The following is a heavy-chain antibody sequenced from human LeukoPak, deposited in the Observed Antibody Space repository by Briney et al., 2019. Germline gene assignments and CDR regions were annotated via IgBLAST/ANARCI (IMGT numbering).Heavy chain of an antibody. Sequence: SETLSLTCTVSGGSISSYYWSWIRQPPGKGLEWIGYIYYSGSTNYNPSLKSRVTISVDTSKNQFSLKLSSVTAADTAVCYCARDKSGVFDYWGQGTLVTVSS. CDR3: ARDKSGVFDY. V-gene: IGHV4-59*01. CDR2: IYYSGST. J-gene: IGHJ4*02. CDR1: GGSISSYY. D-gene: IGHD3-3*01.